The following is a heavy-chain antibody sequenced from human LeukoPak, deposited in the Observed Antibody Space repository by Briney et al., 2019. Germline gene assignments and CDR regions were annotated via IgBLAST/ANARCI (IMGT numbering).Heavy chain of an antibody. D-gene: IGHD3-3*01. V-gene: IGHV4-59*08. CDR1: GGSISSYY. J-gene: IGHJ4*02. CDR3: ARAPPLYDFWSGHYYGDENYFDY. CDR2: IYYSGST. Sequence: SETLSLTCTVSGGSISSYYWSWIRQPPGKGLEWIGYIYYSGSTNYNPSLKSRVTISVYTSKNQFSLKLSSVTAADTAVYYCARAPPLYDFWSGHYYGDENYFDYWGQGTLVTVSS.